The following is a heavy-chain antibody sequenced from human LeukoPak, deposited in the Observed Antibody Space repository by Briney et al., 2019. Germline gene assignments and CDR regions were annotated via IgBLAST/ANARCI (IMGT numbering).Heavy chain of an antibody. V-gene: IGHV4-59*01. D-gene: IGHD3-16*01. CDR3: AREGDVGTIDA. Sequence: SETLSLTCTVSGGSISSYYWSWIRQPPGKGLEWIGYIYYSGSTNYNPSLKSRITISVDTSKNQFSLKLNSVTAADTALYYCAREGDVGTIDAWGQGTLVTVSS. CDR2: IYYSGST. J-gene: IGHJ5*02. CDR1: GGSISSYY.